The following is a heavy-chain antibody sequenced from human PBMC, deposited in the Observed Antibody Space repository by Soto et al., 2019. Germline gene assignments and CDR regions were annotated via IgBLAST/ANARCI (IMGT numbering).Heavy chain of an antibody. CDR2: ISSSGSTI. V-gene: IGHV3-48*03. CDR3: AREAVLRFLEWLSHPYYFDY. Sequence: GSLKVSCAASGCSFSSYEKNWVRQAPGKGLEWVSYISSSGSTIYYADSVKGRFTISRDNAKNSLYLQMNSLRAEDTAVYYCAREAVLRFLEWLSHPYYFDYWGQGTLVTVSS. D-gene: IGHD3-3*01. J-gene: IGHJ4*02. CDR1: GCSFSSYE.